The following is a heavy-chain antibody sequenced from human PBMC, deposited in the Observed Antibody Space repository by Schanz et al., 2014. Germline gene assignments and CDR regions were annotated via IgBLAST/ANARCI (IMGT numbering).Heavy chain of an antibody. Sequence: VQLVESGGGLVQPGGSLRLSCSASGFTFSIYAMHWVRQAPGKGLEWVAVIWSDGTNEYYADSVKGRFTISGDSSKYTLYLQMNSLRAEDTAVYYCAKDRSWDYDSSGYFDYWGQGTLVTVSS. J-gene: IGHJ4*02. D-gene: IGHD3-22*01. CDR1: GFTFSIYA. CDR3: AKDRSWDYDSSGYFDY. CDR2: IWSDGTNE. V-gene: IGHV3-33*06.